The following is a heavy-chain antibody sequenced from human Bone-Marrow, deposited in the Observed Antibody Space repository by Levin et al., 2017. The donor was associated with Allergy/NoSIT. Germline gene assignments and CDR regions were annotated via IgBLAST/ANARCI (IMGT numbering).Heavy chain of an antibody. CDR2: INQDGSQK. CDR1: GFTFSSSW. CDR3: AREGYLDY. J-gene: IGHJ4*02. Sequence: ASETLSLTCAATGFTFSSSWMSWVRQAPGKGLEWVANINQDGSQKYFVDSVKGRFTISRDNAKNSVYLQMNSMRAEDTAVYYCAREGYLDYWGQGSRVTVSS. V-gene: IGHV3-7*01.